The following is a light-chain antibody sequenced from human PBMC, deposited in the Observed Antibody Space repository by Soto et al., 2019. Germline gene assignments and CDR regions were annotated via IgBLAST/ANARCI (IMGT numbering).Light chain of an antibody. CDR1: SSNIGAGYD. J-gene: IGLJ2*01. CDR2: GNN. V-gene: IGLV1-40*01. Sequence: QSALTQPPSVSGAPGQRVTISCTGSSSNIGAGYDVHWYQQLPGTAPKLLIYGNNNRPSGVPDRFSGSKSGTSASLAVTGLQAEDEADYYCQSYDSSLSGSAVVFGGGTQLTVL. CDR3: QSYDSSLSGSAVV.